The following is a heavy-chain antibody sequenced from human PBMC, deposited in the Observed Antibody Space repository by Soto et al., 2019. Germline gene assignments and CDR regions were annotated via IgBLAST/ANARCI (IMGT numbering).Heavy chain of an antibody. J-gene: IGHJ4*02. CDR3: ARHSGSYYFFDN. Sequence: QVQLVQSGAEVKKPGASVKVSCETSRYTFTSYPISWVRQAPGQGLEWLGWISAYNGNSYYAQKVRGRVTMTTDTSTRTAYMELRSLRSDDTAVYFCARHSGSYYFFDNWGQGTLVTVSS. CDR1: RYTFTSYP. V-gene: IGHV1-18*01. CDR2: ISAYNGNS. D-gene: IGHD1-26*01.